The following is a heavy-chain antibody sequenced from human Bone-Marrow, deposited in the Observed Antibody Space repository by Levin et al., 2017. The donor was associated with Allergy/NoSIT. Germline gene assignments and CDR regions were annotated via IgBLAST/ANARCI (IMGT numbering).Heavy chain of an antibody. CDR3: AKSARITIYGFFDY. J-gene: IGHJ4*02. D-gene: IGHD3-3*01. V-gene: IGHV3-23*01. Sequence: GGSLRLSCVVSGFSFRSYAMSWVRQAPGKGLEWVSVIGGSVGGTYYADSVKGRFTISRDNSKNTLYLQMNSLRAEDTAVYYCAKSARITIYGFFDYWGQGNLVTVSS. CDR1: GFSFRSYA. CDR2: IGGSVGGT.